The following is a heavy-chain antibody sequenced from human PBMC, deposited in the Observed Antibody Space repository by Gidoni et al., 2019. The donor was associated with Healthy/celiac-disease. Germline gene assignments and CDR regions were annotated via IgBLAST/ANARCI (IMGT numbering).Heavy chain of an antibody. CDR1: GFTFDDYA. J-gene: IGHJ6*02. CDR2: ISWNSGSI. CDR3: AKDLKMRFITIFGVVPYGMDV. D-gene: IGHD3-3*01. Sequence: EVQLVGSGGGLVQPGRSLRLSCAASGFTFDDYAMHWVRQAPGKGLEWVSGISWNSGSIGYADAVKGRFTIARDNAKNSLYLQMNSLRAEDTALYYCAKDLKMRFITIFGVVPYGMDVWGQGTTVTVSS. V-gene: IGHV3-9*01.